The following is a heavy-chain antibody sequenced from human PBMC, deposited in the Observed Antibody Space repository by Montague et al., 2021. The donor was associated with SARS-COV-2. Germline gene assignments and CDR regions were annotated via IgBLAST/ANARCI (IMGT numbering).Heavy chain of an antibody. CDR1: GFTFSSYG. D-gene: IGHD3-10*01. V-gene: IGHV3-33*01. Sequence: SLRLSCAASGFTFSSYGMHWVRQAPGKGLEWVAVIWYDGSNTYYADSVKGRFTISRDNSKNTLYLQMNSLRAEDTAVYYCARVLSYYGMDVWRHGTTVSVPS. CDR3: ARVLSYYGMDV. CDR2: IWYDGSNT. J-gene: IGHJ6*02.